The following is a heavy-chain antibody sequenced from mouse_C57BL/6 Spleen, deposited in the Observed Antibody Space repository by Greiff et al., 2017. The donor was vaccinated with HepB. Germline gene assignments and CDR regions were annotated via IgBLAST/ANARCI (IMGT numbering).Heavy chain of an antibody. J-gene: IGHJ2*01. V-gene: IGHV1-15*01. CDR3: TKVRGQLRLGDY. Sequence: VQLVESGAELVRPGASVTLSCKASGYTFTDYEMHWVKQTPVHGLEWIGAIDPETGGTAYNQKFKGKAILTADKSSSTAYMELRSLTSEDSAVYYCTKVRGQLRLGDYWGQGTTLTVSS. D-gene: IGHD3-2*02. CDR1: GYTFTDYE. CDR2: IDPETGGT.